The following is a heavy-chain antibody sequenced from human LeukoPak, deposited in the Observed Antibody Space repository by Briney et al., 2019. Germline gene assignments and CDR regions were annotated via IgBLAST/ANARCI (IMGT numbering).Heavy chain of an antibody. V-gene: IGHV1-8*01. CDR1: GYTFTSYD. D-gene: IGHD2-2*01. CDR3: ARGSELLFVEATIDY. Sequence: ASVKVSRKASGYTFTSYDINWVRQATGQGLEWMGWMNPNSGNTGYAQKFQGRVTMTRNTSISTAYMELSSLRSEDTAVYYCARGSELLFVEATIDYWGQGTLVTVSS. CDR2: MNPNSGNT. J-gene: IGHJ4*02.